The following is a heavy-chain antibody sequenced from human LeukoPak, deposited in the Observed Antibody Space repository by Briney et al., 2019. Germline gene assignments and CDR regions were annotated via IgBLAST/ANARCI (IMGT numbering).Heavy chain of an antibody. V-gene: IGHV4-34*01. CDR3: ARGGSDSSSWYTILYYFDY. CDR2: INHSGSS. J-gene: IGHJ4*02. Sequence: SETLSLTCAVYGGSFSGYYWSWIRQPPGKGLEWIGEINHSGSSNYNPSPKSRGTISVDTSKKQFSLNLSSVTAADTAVYYCARGGSDSSSWYTILYYFDYWGQGTLVTVSS. D-gene: IGHD6-13*01. CDR1: GGSFSGYY.